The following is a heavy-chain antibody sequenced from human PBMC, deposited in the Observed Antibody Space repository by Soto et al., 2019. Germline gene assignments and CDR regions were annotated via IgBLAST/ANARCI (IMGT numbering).Heavy chain of an antibody. CDR1: GFTVSSNY. Sequence: EVQLVESGGGLVQPGGSLRLSCAASGFTVSSNYMSWVRQAPGKGLEWVSVIYSGGSTYYADSVKGRFTISRHNSKNTLYLQMNILRAEDTAVYYCARYTVTTKVFAFDIWGQGTMVTVSS. CDR2: IYSGGST. J-gene: IGHJ3*02. CDR3: ARYTVTTKVFAFDI. D-gene: IGHD4-17*01. V-gene: IGHV3-53*04.